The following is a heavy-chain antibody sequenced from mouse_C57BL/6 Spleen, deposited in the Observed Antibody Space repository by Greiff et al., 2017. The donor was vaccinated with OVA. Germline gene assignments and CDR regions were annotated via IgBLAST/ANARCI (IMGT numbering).Heavy chain of an antibody. V-gene: IGHV1-78*01. CDR3: AKPSHYYGSPHFDY. D-gene: IGHD1-1*01. Sequence: VKLMESDAELVKPGASVKISCKVSGYTFTDHTIHWMKQRPEQGLEWIGYIYPRDGSTKYNEKFKGKATLTADKSSSTAYMQLNSLTSEDSAVYFCAKPSHYYGSPHFDYWGQGTTLTVSS. J-gene: IGHJ2*01. CDR2: IYPRDGST. CDR1: GYTFTDHT.